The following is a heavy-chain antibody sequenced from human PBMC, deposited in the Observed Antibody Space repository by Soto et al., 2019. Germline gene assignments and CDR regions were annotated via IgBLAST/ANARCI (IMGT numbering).Heavy chain of an antibody. CDR1: GFTFGSHW. J-gene: IGHJ3*01. D-gene: IGHD3-22*01. Sequence: EVQLVESGGGLVQPGGSLRLSCAASGFTFGSHWMHWVRQAPGKGLVWVSRINSDGSSTTYADSVKGRFTISRDDAKSTLYLQMNSLRAEDTAVYYCARALEEWGKPTVIGGQGTLVTVSS. CDR2: INSDGSST. V-gene: IGHV3-74*01. CDR3: ARALEEWGKPTVI.